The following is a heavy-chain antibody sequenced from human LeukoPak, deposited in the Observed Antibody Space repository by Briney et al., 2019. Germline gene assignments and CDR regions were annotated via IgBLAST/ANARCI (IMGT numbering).Heavy chain of an antibody. D-gene: IGHD1-7*01. Sequence: GRSLRLSCAASGFTFDDYAMHWVRQGPGKGLKWVSGITWNSGTIGYADSVKGRFTISRDNAKNSLYLQMNSLRAEDTALYYCAKDVTGTGAFDIWGQGTMVTVSS. CDR2: ITWNSGTI. V-gene: IGHV3-9*01. CDR1: GFTFDDYA. CDR3: AKDVTGTGAFDI. J-gene: IGHJ3*02.